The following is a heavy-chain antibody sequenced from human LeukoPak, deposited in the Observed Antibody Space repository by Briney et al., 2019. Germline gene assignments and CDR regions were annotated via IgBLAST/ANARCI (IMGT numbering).Heavy chain of an antibody. V-gene: IGHV3-23*01. CDR3: AKRRHSDYYGSGSYYNSFDY. D-gene: IGHD3-10*01. J-gene: IGHJ4*02. Sequence: GGSLRLSCAASGFTFSSYAMSWVRQAPGKGLEWVSAISGSGGSTYYADSVKGRFTISRDNSKNTLYLQMNSLRAEDTAVYYCAKRRHSDYYGSGSYYNSFDYWGQGTLVTVSS. CDR1: GFTFSSYA. CDR2: ISGSGGST.